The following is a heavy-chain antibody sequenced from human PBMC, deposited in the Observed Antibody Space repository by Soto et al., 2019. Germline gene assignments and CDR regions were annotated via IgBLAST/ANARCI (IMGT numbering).Heavy chain of an antibody. CDR1: GGSISSGGYY. Sequence: SETLSLTCTVSGGSISSGGYYWSWIRQHPGKGLEWIGYIYYSGSTYYNPSLKSRVTISVDTSKNQFSLKLSSVTAADTAVYYCARYFTTVTTVYFDYLGQGTLVTVYS. CDR2: IYYSGST. D-gene: IGHD4-17*01. V-gene: IGHV4-31*03. J-gene: IGHJ4*02. CDR3: ARYFTTVTTVYFDY.